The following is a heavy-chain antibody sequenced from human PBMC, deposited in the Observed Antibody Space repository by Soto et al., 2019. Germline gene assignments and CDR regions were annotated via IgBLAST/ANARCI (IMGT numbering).Heavy chain of an antibody. CDR2: IDYSGSP. V-gene: IGHV4-39*01. CDR3: ARHRNKYNWFDP. J-gene: IGHJ5*02. Sequence: QLQLQESGPGLVKPSETLSLTCTVSGGSISSSSYYWGWIRQPPGKGREWIGSIDYSGSPYYNPSLKSRVSASVDTSRNQFSLNLSSVTAADPAVYYCARHRNKYNWFDPWGQGTLVTVSS. CDR1: GGSISSSSYY.